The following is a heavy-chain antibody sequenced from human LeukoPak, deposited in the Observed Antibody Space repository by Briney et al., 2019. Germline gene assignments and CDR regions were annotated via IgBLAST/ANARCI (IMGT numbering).Heavy chain of an antibody. J-gene: IGHJ4*02. V-gene: IGHV3-74*01. Sequence: GGSLRLSCAASGFTFSSYSMNWVRQGPGKGLVWVSRINSDGSFTNYADSVKGRFTISRDNAKNTLYLQMNSLRAEDTALYYCARGPITRGVTPSDYWGQGTLVTVSS. CDR2: INSDGSFT. D-gene: IGHD4-23*01. CDR1: GFTFSSYS. CDR3: ARGPITRGVTPSDY.